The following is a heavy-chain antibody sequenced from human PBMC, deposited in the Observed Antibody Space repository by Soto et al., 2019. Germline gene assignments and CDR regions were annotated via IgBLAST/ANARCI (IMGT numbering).Heavy chain of an antibody. V-gene: IGHV1-69*02. CDR2: IFPLTDIP. Sequence: QVQLVQSGTEVKKPGSSVKVSCKASGGTFRNYPINWVRQAPGQGLEWMGSIFPLTDIPDYAQNFQTRFTISVNKSTSTAYMELSSLTSDDTAMYFCARGPLVVLNYFESWGQGTLVTVSS. J-gene: IGHJ4*02. CDR3: ARGPLVVLNYFES. CDR1: GGTFRNYP.